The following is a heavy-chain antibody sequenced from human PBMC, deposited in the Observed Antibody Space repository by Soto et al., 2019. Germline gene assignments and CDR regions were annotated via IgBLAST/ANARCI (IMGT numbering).Heavy chain of an antibody. CDR1: GFTFSSYA. V-gene: IGHV3-23*01. CDR3: AKDGFRPDTEVVVVAANYYYYMDV. CDR2: ISGSGGST. J-gene: IGHJ6*03. D-gene: IGHD2-15*01. Sequence: GGFLRLSCAASGFTFSSYAMSWVRQAPGKGLEWVSAISGSGGSTYYADSVKGRFTISRDNSKNTLYLQMNSLRAEDTAVYYCAKDGFRPDTEVVVVAANYYYYMDVWGKGTTVPVS.